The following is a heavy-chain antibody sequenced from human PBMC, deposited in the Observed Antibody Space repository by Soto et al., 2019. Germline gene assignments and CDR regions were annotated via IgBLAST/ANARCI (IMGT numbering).Heavy chain of an antibody. CDR1: GFTFSSYA. J-gene: IGHJ5*02. D-gene: IGHD3-22*01. CDR3: AKGGPMIIAAWSPNWFDP. Sequence: GGSLRLSCAASGFTFSSYAMSWVRQAPGKGLEWVSAISGSGGSTYYADSVKGRFTISRDNSKNTLYLQMNSLRAEDTAVYYCAKGGPMIIAAWSPNWFDPWGQGTLVTVSS. CDR2: ISGSGGST. V-gene: IGHV3-23*01.